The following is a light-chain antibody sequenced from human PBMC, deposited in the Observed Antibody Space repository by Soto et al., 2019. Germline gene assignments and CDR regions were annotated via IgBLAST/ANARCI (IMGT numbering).Light chain of an antibody. J-gene: IGKJ4*01. CDR3: QQRSNWPHT. V-gene: IGKV3-11*01. Sequence: EIVLTQSPATLSLSPGDRATLSCRASQSVSSYLAWYQQKPGQAPRLLIYDASNRATGIPARFSGSGSGTDSTLTISSLEPEDFAVYYCQQRSNWPHTFGGGTKVEIK. CDR2: DAS. CDR1: QSVSSY.